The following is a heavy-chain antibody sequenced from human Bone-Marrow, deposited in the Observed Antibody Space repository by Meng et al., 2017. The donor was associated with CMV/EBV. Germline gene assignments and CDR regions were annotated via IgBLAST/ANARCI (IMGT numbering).Heavy chain of an antibody. CDR3: ARDPFWSGYYQGDYYGMDV. J-gene: IGHJ6*02. D-gene: IGHD3-3*01. V-gene: IGHV3-21*01. Sequence: GESLKISCAASGFTFSSYSMNWVRQAPGKGLEWVSSISSSSSYIYYADSVKGRFTISRDNAKNPLYLQMNSLRAEDTAVYYCARDPFWSGYYQGDYYGMDVWGQGTTVTVSS. CDR2: ISSSSSYI. CDR1: GFTFSSYS.